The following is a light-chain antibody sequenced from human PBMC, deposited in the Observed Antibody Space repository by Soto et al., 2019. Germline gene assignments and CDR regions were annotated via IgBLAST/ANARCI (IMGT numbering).Light chain of an antibody. V-gene: IGKV3-15*01. CDR1: QSVSSN. CDR2: GAP. Sequence: EIVMTQSTATLSVSPGERATLSCRASQSVSSNLAWYQQKPGQAPRLLIYGAPTRATGIPARFSGSGSGTEFTLTISSLQSEDFAVYYCQQYSNWPPWTFGQGTKVDI. J-gene: IGKJ1*01. CDR3: QQYSNWPPWT.